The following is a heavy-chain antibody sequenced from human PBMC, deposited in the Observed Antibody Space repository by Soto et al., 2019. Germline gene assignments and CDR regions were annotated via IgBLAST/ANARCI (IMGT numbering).Heavy chain of an antibody. CDR2: IYYSGST. D-gene: IGHD5-18*01. CDR3: ARVEIQLWYYGMDV. CDR1: GGSISSGGYY. Sequence: QVQLQESGPGLVKPSQTLSLTCTVSGGSISSGGYYWSWIRQHPGKGLEWSGYIYYSGSTYYNPSPKSRVTISVDTSKNQFSLKLSSVTAADTAVYYCARVEIQLWYYGMDVWGQGTTVTVSS. V-gene: IGHV4-31*03. J-gene: IGHJ6*02.